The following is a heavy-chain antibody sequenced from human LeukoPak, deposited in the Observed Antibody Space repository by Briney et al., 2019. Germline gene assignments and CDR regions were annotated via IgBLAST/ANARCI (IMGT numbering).Heavy chain of an antibody. D-gene: IGHD5-18*01. CDR3: ARSQRGYSYVFDY. CDR1: GGSISSYY. Sequence: PSETLSLTCTVSGGSISSYYWSWIRQPPGKGLEWIGYFFYSGSTNYNPSLKSRVPISVDTSKSQFSLKLSSVTAADTAVYYCARSQRGYSYVFDYWGQGTLVTVSS. V-gene: IGHV4-59*01. CDR2: FFYSGST. J-gene: IGHJ4*02.